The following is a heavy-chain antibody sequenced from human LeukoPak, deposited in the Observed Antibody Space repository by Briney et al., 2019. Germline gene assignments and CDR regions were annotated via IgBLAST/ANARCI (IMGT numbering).Heavy chain of an antibody. D-gene: IGHD3-10*01. CDR3: ARDLNTYYYGSGSYYNDPSLGYGMDV. CDR1: GGSISSSSYY. J-gene: IGHJ6*02. V-gene: IGHV4-39*07. Sequence: PSETLSLTCTVSGGSISSSSYYWGWIRQPPGKGLEWIGSIYYSGSTYYNPSLKSRVTISVDTSKNQFSLKLSSVTAADTAVYYRARDLNTYYYGSGSYYNDPSLGYGMDVWGQGTTVTVSS. CDR2: IYYSGST.